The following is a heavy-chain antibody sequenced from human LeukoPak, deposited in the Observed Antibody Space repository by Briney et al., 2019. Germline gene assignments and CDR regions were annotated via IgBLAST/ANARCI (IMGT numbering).Heavy chain of an antibody. V-gene: IGHV4-59*12. CDR1: GGSISSYY. CDR3: AGLWFGELSTLNYMDV. Sequence: SETLSLTCTVSGGSISSYYWSWIRQPPGKGLEWIGYIYYSGSTNYNPSLKSRVTISVDTSKNQFSLKLSSVTAADTAVCYCAGLWFGELSTLNYMDVWGKGTTVTVSS. CDR2: IYYSGST. J-gene: IGHJ6*03. D-gene: IGHD3-10*01.